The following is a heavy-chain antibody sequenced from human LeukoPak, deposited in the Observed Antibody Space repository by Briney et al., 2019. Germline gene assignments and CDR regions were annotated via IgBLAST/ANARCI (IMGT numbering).Heavy chain of an antibody. CDR3: ARSGDYYFDY. CDR2: ISSSGSTI. Sequence: GGSLRLSCAASGFTFSSYEMNWVRQAPGEGLEWVSYISSSGSTIYYADSVKGRFTISRDNAKNSLYLQMNSLRAEDTAVYYCARSGDYYFDYWGQGTLVTVSS. D-gene: IGHD4-17*01. V-gene: IGHV3-48*03. CDR1: GFTFSSYE. J-gene: IGHJ4*02.